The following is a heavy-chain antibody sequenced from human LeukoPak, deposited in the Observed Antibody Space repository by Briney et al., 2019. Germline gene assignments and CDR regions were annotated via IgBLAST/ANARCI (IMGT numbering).Heavy chain of an antibody. Sequence: PGGSLRLSCAASGFTVSSNFMSWVRQAPGKGLEWVSIINSGGSTYYADSVRGRFTISRDNYKNTLYLQMNSLRAEDTAVYYCAKGRCSSTSCYTIGYGSGSYFDHWGQGTLVTVSS. CDR1: GFTVSSNF. V-gene: IGHV3-53*01. J-gene: IGHJ4*02. CDR3: AKGRCSSTSCYTIGYGSGSYFDH. D-gene: IGHD2-2*02. CDR2: INSGGST.